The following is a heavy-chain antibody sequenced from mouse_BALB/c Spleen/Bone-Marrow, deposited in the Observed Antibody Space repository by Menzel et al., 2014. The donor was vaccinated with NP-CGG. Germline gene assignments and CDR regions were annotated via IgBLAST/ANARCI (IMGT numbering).Heavy chain of an antibody. CDR2: IFPGDGDT. CDR1: GYVFSSYW. V-gene: IGHV1-80*01. Sequence: VQLVESGAELVRPGSSVKISCKASGYVFSSYWMNWVKQRPGQGLEWIGQIFPGDGDTNYNGQSKGKATLTADRSSSTAFMQLSSLTSEDSAVYFCARGDFDYDFTMDYWGQGTSVTVSS. J-gene: IGHJ4*01. D-gene: IGHD2-4*01. CDR3: ARGDFDYDFTMDY.